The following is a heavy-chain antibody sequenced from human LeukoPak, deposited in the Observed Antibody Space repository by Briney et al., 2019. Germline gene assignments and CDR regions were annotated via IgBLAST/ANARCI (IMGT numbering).Heavy chain of an antibody. J-gene: IGHJ4*02. CDR3: AKLPEPPIWPGYGEFDY. CDR1: GFTFSSYD. V-gene: IGHV3-23*01. CDR2: ISGSGGST. Sequence: GGSLRLSCAASGFTFSSYDMSWVRQAPGKGLEWVSAISGSGGSTYYADSVKGRFTISRDNSKNTLYLQMNSLGAEDTAVYYCAKLPEPPIWPGYGEFDYWGQGTLVTVSS. D-gene: IGHD5-12*01.